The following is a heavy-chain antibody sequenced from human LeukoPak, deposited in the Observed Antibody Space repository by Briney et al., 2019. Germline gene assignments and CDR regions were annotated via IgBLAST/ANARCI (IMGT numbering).Heavy chain of an antibody. CDR2: IYYSGST. D-gene: IGHD3-22*01. Sequence: KTSETLSLTCAVSGYSISSGYYWSWIRPPPGKGLECIGYIYYSGSTNYNASLKSRVTISVDTSKNQFSLKLSSVTAADTAVYYCARRTYFYDSSGYYFDYWGQGTLVTVSS. V-gene: IGHV4-61*01. J-gene: IGHJ4*02. CDR3: ARRTYFYDSSGYYFDY. CDR1: GYSISSGYY.